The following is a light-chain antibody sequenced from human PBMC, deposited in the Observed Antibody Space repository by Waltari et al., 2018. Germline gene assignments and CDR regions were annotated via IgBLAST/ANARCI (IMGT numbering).Light chain of an antibody. CDR2: RDN. Sequence: QSVLTQPPSASGAPGQRVTISCSGSSSDIGSNYVYWFQQIPGTAPKPIIYRDNRGPSGVPDRFSGSKSGTSASLAISGLRPEDETDYYCAAWDDNLRLWVFGGGTMLTVL. V-gene: IGLV1-47*01. CDR1: SSDIGSNY. J-gene: IGLJ3*02. CDR3: AAWDDNLRLWV.